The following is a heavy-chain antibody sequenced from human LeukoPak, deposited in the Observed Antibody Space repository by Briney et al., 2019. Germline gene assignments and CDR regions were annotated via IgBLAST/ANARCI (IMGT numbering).Heavy chain of an antibody. CDR2: ISSSGKA. Sequence: SETLSLTCAVSGGSITTTDFDWAWIRQPPGQGFEWIATISSSGKAYYYPSLMSRVTISVDTSKNQFSLDVTSVTAADTGPFYCARFKGGTGFDYWGQGILVIVSS. CDR3: ARFKGGTGFDY. V-gene: IGHV4-39*01. J-gene: IGHJ5*01. D-gene: IGHD1-26*01. CDR1: GGSITTTDFD.